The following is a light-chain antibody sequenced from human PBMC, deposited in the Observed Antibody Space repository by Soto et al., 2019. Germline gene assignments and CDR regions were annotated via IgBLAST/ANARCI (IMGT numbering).Light chain of an antibody. J-gene: IGKJ4*01. Sequence: EIVLTQSPATLSLSPGERATLSCRASQGVSSYLAWYQQKPGQAPRLLIYDASTRAAGIPATFSGSGSGTDFTLTLSSLEPEDFAVYYCQQRSNWPPRATFGGGTKVEIK. CDR3: QQRSNWPPRAT. CDR2: DAS. CDR1: QGVSSY. V-gene: IGKV3-11*01.